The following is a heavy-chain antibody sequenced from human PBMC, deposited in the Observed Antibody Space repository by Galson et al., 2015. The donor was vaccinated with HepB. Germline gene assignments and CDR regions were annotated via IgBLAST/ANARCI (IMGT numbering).Heavy chain of an antibody. D-gene: IGHD3-9*01. Sequence: SLRLSCAASGFIFNTQAMSWVRQAPGKGPEWVSSITGSGGTTYYADSVKGRFTLSRDNSKNTLFLQLNSLRVEDTAVYYCTKAPPQFSALVGPFDSWGQGTLVTVSS. CDR2: ITGSGGTT. CDR1: GFIFNTQA. CDR3: TKAPPQFSALVGPFDS. J-gene: IGHJ4*02. V-gene: IGHV3-23*01.